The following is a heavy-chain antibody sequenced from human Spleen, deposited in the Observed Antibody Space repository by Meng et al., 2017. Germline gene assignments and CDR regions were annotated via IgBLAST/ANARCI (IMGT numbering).Heavy chain of an antibody. CDR3: ARGQDFWSGPKTYY. V-gene: IGHV4-39*07. D-gene: IGHD3-3*01. CDR2: ICYSGST. J-gene: IGHJ4*02. CDR1: GGSISSTTYH. Sequence: SETLSLTCTVSGGSISSTTYHWGWIRQPPGKGLEWIGSICYSGSTYYDPSLKSRVTISVDTSKTQFSLKLSSVTAADTAVYYCARGQDFWSGPKTYYWGQGTLVTVSS.